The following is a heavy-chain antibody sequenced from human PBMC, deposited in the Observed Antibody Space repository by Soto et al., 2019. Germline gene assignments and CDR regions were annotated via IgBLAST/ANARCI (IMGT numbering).Heavy chain of an antibody. D-gene: IGHD6-6*01. V-gene: IGHV1-69*06. Sequence: QVQLVQSGAEVKKPGSSVKVSCKASGGTFSSYAISWVRQAPGQGLEWMGGIIPIFGTANYAQKFQGRVTISADKSRSTAYVELSSLRSEDTAVYYCATDSSSSYSFDYWGQGSLVTVSS. CDR2: IIPIFGTA. J-gene: IGHJ4*02. CDR1: GGTFSSYA. CDR3: ATDSSSSYSFDY.